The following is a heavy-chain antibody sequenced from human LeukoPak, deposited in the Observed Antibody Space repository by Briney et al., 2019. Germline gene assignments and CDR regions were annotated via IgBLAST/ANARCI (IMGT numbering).Heavy chain of an antibody. Sequence: GASVKVSCKSSGYXFAGYHMHWVRQAPGQGLEWMGGVNPNGGDTNYAQKFQGRVTMTRDTSVSTAYMELSGLRSDDTAVYYCARGADFWSGHNDYWGQGTLVSVSS. CDR2: VNPNGGDT. CDR1: GYXFAGYH. CDR3: ARGADFWSGHNDY. D-gene: IGHD3-3*01. J-gene: IGHJ4*02. V-gene: IGHV1-2*02.